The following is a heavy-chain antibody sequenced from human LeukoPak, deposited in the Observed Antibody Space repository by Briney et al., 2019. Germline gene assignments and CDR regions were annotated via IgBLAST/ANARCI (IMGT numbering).Heavy chain of an antibody. D-gene: IGHD3-3*01. V-gene: IGHV3-7*01. Sequence: GGSLRLSCAASGFTFSSYWMSWVRQAPGKGLEWVANIKQDGSEKYYVDSVKGRFTISRDNAKNSLYLRMNSLRAEDTAVYYCARGDDFWSGYYTLFDYWGQGTLVTVSS. CDR2: IKQDGSEK. J-gene: IGHJ4*02. CDR3: ARGDDFWSGYYTLFDY. CDR1: GFTFSSYW.